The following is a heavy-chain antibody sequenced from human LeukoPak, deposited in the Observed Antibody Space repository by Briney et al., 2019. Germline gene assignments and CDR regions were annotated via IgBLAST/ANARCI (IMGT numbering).Heavy chain of an antibody. Sequence: SETLSLTCTASGGSTSGYYWSWIRQPPGKGLEWIWYIYDSGSTNYNPSLKSRVCISVDTSKNQFSLKLTSVTAADTAVYYCTKGGQRDILTSWGQGILVTVS. CDR1: GGSTSGYY. CDR2: IYDSGST. J-gene: IGHJ5*02. D-gene: IGHD3-9*01. CDR3: TKGGQRDILTS. V-gene: IGHV4-59*01.